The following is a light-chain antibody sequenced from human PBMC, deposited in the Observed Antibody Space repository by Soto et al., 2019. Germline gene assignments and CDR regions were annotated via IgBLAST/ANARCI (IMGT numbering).Light chain of an antibody. Sequence: IVLTQSPCTLSLSPGERATLSCKASQSVSNNYLAWYQQKPGQAPRLRIYGASNRATGIPDRLSGSGSGTDFTLTISRMEPEDFAVYYCQQYGSSGTFGQGTKVDIK. V-gene: IGKV3-20*01. CDR2: GAS. CDR3: QQYGSSGT. CDR1: QSVSNNY. J-gene: IGKJ1*01.